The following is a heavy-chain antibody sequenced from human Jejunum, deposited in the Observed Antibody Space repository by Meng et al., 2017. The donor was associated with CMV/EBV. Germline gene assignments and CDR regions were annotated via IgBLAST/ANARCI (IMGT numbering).Heavy chain of an antibody. CDR1: RDSVSRKSGA. J-gene: IGHJ4*02. CDR2: TYYRSKWYS. Sequence: QAVPRLCKPLETLSPTCGISRDSVSRKSGAWHRNRQSPSRGLEWLGRTYYRSKWYSEYAPSVKSRIVINPDTSKNQFSLQVNSVTPEDTAVYYCAREGGWNYFDYWGQGALVTVSS. D-gene: IGHD6-19*01. CDR3: AREGGWNYFDY. V-gene: IGHV6-1*01.